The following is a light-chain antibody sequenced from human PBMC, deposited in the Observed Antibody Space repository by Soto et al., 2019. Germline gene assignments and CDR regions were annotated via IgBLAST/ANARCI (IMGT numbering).Light chain of an antibody. CDR1: SSDVGSFDL. Sequence: QSVLTQPASVSGSPGQSITISCTGTSSDVGSFDLVSWYQHHPGKAPKLMIYEVSKRPSGISNRFSGSKSGNTASLTIAGLQAEDEADYYCCSYGGSSTYVFGSGTKLTVL. V-gene: IGLV2-23*02. CDR3: CSYGGSSTYV. J-gene: IGLJ1*01. CDR2: EVS.